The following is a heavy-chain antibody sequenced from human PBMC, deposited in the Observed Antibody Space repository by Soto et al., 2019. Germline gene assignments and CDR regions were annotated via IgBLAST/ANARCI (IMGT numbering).Heavy chain of an antibody. Sequence: SETLSLTCTVSGGSIIPYYWSWIRQPPGKGLEWIGYVYYSGNTNYNPSLESRVTISVDTSRNRFSLNLTSATAADTAVYYCARKGAAASYAHYYMDVWGRGTAVTVSS. V-gene: IGHV4-59*01. D-gene: IGHD6-13*01. CDR1: GGSIIPYY. CDR2: VYYSGNT. CDR3: ARKGAAASYAHYYMDV. J-gene: IGHJ6*03.